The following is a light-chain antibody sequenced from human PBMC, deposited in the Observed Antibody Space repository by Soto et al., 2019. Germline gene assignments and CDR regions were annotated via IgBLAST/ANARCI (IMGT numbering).Light chain of an antibody. Sequence: EIVVTQSPATLSASPGERVTLSCRASQFVSRRLAWYQQRLGQVPRLLIYDTSTRAPGISARFSGSGSGTEFTLTISSLQSGDFAVYYCQEYIHWPPGMFGPGTKVDIK. V-gene: IGKV3-15*01. CDR3: QEYIHWPPGM. J-gene: IGKJ1*01. CDR1: QFVSRR. CDR2: DTS.